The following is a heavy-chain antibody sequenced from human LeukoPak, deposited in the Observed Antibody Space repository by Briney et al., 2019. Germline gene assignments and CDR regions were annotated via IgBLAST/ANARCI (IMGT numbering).Heavy chain of an antibody. CDR2: IYSGGST. V-gene: IGHV3-66*01. CDR1: GFTVSSNY. D-gene: IGHD3-22*01. J-gene: IGHJ4*02. Sequence: GGSLRLSCAASGFTVSSNYMSWVRQAPGKGLEWVSAIYSGGSTYYADSVKGRFTISRDNSKNTLYLQMNSLRAEDTAVYYCARDFDSSGYWGIWGQGTLVTVSS. CDR3: ARDFDSSGYWGI.